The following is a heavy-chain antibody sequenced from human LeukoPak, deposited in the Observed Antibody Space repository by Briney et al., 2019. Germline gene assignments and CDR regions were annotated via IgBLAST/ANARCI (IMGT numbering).Heavy chain of an antibody. Sequence: GGSLRLSCAASGFTFSSYEMNWVRQAPGKGLEWVSYISSSSSTIYYADSVKGRFTISRDNAKNSLYLQMDSLRAEDTAVYYCASGGSRAAGPTYFDYWGQGTLVTVSS. CDR3: ASGGSRAAGPTYFDY. D-gene: IGHD6-13*01. CDR1: GFTFSSYE. CDR2: ISSSSSTI. J-gene: IGHJ4*02. V-gene: IGHV3-48*01.